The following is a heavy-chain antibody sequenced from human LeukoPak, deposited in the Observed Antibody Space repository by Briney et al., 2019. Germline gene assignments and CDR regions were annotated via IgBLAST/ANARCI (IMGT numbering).Heavy chain of an antibody. CDR3: ARLGNYYDSSGYFDY. D-gene: IGHD3-22*01. CDR1: GASISSYY. V-gene: IGHV4-4*07. Sequence: SETLSLTCTVSGASISSYYWSWIRQPAGKGLEWIGRIYTSGSTNYNPSLKSRVTMSVDTSKNQFSLKLSSVTAADTAVYYCARLGNYYDSSGYFDYWGQGSLVTVSS. CDR2: IYTSGST. J-gene: IGHJ4*02.